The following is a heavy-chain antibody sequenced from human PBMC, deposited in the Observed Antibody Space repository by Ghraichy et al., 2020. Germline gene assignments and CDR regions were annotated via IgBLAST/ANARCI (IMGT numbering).Heavy chain of an antibody. CDR1: GFTFSSYC. CDR3: AKESRTKVANGLDY. J-gene: IGHJ4*02. CDR2: ISYEGRLQ. D-gene: IGHD4-11*01. Sequence: LSLTCAASGFTFSSYCLHWVRPSPGNVLDFFAVISYEGRLQYYAYSVTCRFPISRDNSKNTLYLQMNSLRAEDTAVYYCAKESRTKVANGLDYWGQGTLVTVSP. V-gene: IGHV3-30*18.